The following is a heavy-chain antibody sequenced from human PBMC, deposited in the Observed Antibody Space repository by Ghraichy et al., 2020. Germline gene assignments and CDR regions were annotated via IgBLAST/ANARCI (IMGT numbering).Heavy chain of an antibody. CDR1: EFIFSDYW. D-gene: IGHD3-10*01. CDR2: IKQDGSEK. CDR3: ARDRIDYYGSGSYYKPNFDQ. J-gene: IGHJ4*02. Sequence: GSLRLSCAASEFIFSDYWMTWVRQAPGKGLEWVANIKQDGSEKYYVDSVKGRFTISRDNAKNSLYLQMNSLRVEDTAVYYCARDRIDYYGSGSYYKPNFDQWGQGALVTVSS. V-gene: IGHV3-7*01.